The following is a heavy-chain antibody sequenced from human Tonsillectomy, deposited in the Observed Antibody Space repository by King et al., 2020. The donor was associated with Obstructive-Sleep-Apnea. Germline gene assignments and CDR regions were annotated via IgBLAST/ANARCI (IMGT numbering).Heavy chain of an antibody. CDR3: AGAPPRRGTLQYNRFDP. CDR1: GFTFNDYG. D-gene: IGHD5-24*01. Sequence: VQLVESGGGLVQPGGSLRLSCAASGFTFNDYGMHWVRQAPGKGLEWVSDISSSSSLIYYANSLKGRFTISSDNAKNSVALQMDSLRAGDTAMYYFAGAPPRRGTLQYNRFDPWGQGTLVTVSS. CDR2: ISSSSSLI. V-gene: IGHV3-48*04. J-gene: IGHJ5*02.